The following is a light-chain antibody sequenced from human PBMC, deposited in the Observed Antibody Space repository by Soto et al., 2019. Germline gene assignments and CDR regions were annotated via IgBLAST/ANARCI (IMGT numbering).Light chain of an antibody. V-gene: IGLV2-11*01. Sequence: QSALTQPRSVSGSPGQSVTISCTGTSSDVGGYNYVSWYQQHPGKAPKLMIYDVSKRPSGVPDRFSGSKSGNTASLTISGLQAEDEADYYCCSYAGSYVFGTGTKVXVL. J-gene: IGLJ1*01. CDR3: CSYAGSYV. CDR1: SSDVGGYNY. CDR2: DVS.